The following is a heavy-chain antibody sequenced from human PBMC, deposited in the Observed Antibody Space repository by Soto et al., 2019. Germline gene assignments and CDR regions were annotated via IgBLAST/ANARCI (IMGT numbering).Heavy chain of an antibody. J-gene: IGHJ4*02. CDR1: GFTFSSYS. D-gene: IGHD3-10*01. V-gene: IGHV3-23*01. Sequence: GRSLRLSCAASGFTFSSYSMSWVRQAPGKGLEWVSGLTGGGGTTYHADSVKGRFTISRDNSKNTLYLQMNSLRAEDTAVYYCAKDYGSGTTFFYYWGQGTLVTVSS. CDR2: LTGGGGTT. CDR3: AKDYGSGTTFFYY.